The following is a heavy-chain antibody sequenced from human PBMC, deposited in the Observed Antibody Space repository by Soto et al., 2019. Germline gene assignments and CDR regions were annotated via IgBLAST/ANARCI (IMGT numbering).Heavy chain of an antibody. Sequence: QVQLQESGPGLVKPSQTLSLPCSVSGGSISSGDYYWSWIRQPPGKGLEWIGFVYYRGSSYYNPSLESRVTISVATSTDQFSLKLNSVTAAGTAVYYFVSSNWYYFDYWGQGTQVTVSS. CDR3: VSSNWYYFDY. CDR2: VYYRGSS. CDR1: GGSISSGDYY. V-gene: IGHV4-30-4*01. J-gene: IGHJ4*02. D-gene: IGHD2-15*01.